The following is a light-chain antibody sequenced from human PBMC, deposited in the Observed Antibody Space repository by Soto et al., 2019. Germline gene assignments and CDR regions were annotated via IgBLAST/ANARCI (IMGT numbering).Light chain of an antibody. J-gene: IGKJ1*01. CDR1: QSVSSSY. CDR3: QQYGSPWT. CDR2: GAS. V-gene: IGKV3-20*01. Sequence: EIVLTQSPGTLSLSPGERATLSCRASQSVSSSYLAWYQQKPGQAPRLLIYGASSTATGITDRFSGSGSGTDFTLTISRLEPEDFAVYYCQQYGSPWTFGQGTKVEIK.